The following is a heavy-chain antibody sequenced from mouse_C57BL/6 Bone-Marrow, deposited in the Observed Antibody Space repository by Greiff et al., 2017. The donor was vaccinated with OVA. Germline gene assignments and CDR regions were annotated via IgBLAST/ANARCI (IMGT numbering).Heavy chain of an antibody. Sequence: QVQLQQPGAELVKPGASVKMSCKASGYTFTSYWITWVKQRPGHGLEWIGDICPGSGSTNYNEKFKSKATLTVATYSSTDYTKINSLTSEDAAVYYCASGSYYDSGIRGEFADWGKGTLVTVSA. V-gene: IGHV1-55*01. CDR3: ASGSYYDSGIRGEFAD. D-gene: IGHD1-1*01. J-gene: IGHJ3*01. CDR2: ICPGSGST. CDR1: GYTFTSYW.